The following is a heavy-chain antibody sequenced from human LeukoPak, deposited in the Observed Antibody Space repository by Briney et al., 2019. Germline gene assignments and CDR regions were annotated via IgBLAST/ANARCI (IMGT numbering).Heavy chain of an antibody. CDR1: GGSTSSYY. D-gene: IGHD3-10*01. V-gene: IGHV4-34*01. CDR3: ARGEYAFDI. CDR2: INHSGST. Sequence: PSETLSLTCTVSGGSTSSYYWSWIRQPPGKGLEWIGEINHSGSTNYNPSLKSRVTISVDTSKNQFSLKLSSVTAADTAVYYCARGEYAFDIWGQGTMVTVSS. J-gene: IGHJ3*02.